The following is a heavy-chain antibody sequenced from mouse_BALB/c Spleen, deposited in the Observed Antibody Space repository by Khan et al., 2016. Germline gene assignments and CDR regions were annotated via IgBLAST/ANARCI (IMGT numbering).Heavy chain of an antibody. Sequence: QVQLQQSGAELARPGASVKLSCKASGYTFTSYWMQWVKQRPGQGLEWIGAIYPGDGDTRYTQKFKGKATLTADQSSSTAYMQLSSLASEDSAVYYYASYYGSSYDYFDYWGQGTTLTVSS. J-gene: IGHJ2*01. V-gene: IGHV1-87*01. CDR3: ASYYGSSYDYFDY. CDR1: GYTFTSYW. CDR2: IYPGDGDT. D-gene: IGHD1-1*01.